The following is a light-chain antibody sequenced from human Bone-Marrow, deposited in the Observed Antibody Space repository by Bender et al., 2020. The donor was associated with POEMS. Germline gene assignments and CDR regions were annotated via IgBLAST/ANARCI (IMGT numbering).Light chain of an antibody. CDR1: KLGDKY. CDR2: EDN. V-gene: IGLV3-1*01. J-gene: IGLJ2*01. Sequence: SYEVTQPPSVSVSPGQTASITCSGDKLGDKYASWYQQKPGQSPMLVIYEDNKRTSGFPERFSGSCSGNTATLTIGGTQAVDEADYYCQAWDSSTYVVFGGGPKLTVL. CDR3: QAWDSSTYVV.